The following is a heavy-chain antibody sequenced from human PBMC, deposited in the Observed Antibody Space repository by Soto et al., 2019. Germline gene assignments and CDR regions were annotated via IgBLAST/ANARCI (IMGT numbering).Heavy chain of an antibody. J-gene: IGHJ6*02. D-gene: IGHD6-13*01. Sequence: QLQLQESGPGLVKPSETLSLTCSVSGVSIRSSSYWGWIRQPPGKGLEWIGSIYSTGSTYYNPSLKSPVTIYVDTSKNQFSLNLISVTAADTAVYYCRRSSRYGTDVLGQGTAITVSS. CDR3: RRSSRYGTDV. V-gene: IGHV4-39*01. CDR2: IYSTGST. CDR1: GVSIRSSSY.